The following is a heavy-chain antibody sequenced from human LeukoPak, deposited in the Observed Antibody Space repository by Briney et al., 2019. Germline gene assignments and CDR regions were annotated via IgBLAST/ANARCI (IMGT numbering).Heavy chain of an antibody. D-gene: IGHD5-18*01. J-gene: IGHJ3*02. V-gene: IGHV1-18*01. CDR1: GYTFTSYG. CDR3: ARDSPRYSYGSNDAFDI. Sequence: GAPVKVSCKASGYTFTSYGISWVRQAPGQGLEWMGWISVYNGYTNYAQKLQGRVTMTTDTSTSTAYMELRSLRSDDTAVYYCARDSPRYSYGSNDAFDIWGQGTMVTVSS. CDR2: ISVYNGYT.